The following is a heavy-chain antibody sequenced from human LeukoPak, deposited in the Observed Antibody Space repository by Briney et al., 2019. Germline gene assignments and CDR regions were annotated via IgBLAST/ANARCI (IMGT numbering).Heavy chain of an antibody. D-gene: IGHD3-16*02. Sequence: SETLSLTCTVSGGSISSYYWSWIRQPPGKGLEWIAYIYSSGSANCNASLNSRVTMSVDTSKNQFSLKLSSVTAADTAVYYCARHYRAAARGYYFDYWGQGTLVTVSS. CDR2: IYSSGSA. CDR1: GGSISSYY. J-gene: IGHJ4*02. V-gene: IGHV4-59*08. CDR3: ARHYRAAARGYYFDY.